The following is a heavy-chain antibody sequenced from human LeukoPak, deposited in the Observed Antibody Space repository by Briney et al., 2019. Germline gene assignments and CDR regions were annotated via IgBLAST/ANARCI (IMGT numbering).Heavy chain of an antibody. Sequence: SETLSLTCSVSGGSISSYYWGWIRQPPGKGLEWIGSIYHSGSTYYNPSLKSRVTISVDTSKNQFSLKLSSVTAADTAVYYCASGSSGYSKDYWGQGTLVTVSS. CDR3: ASGSSGYSKDY. V-gene: IGHV4-39*07. CDR2: IYHSGST. D-gene: IGHD3-22*01. J-gene: IGHJ4*02. CDR1: GGSISSYY.